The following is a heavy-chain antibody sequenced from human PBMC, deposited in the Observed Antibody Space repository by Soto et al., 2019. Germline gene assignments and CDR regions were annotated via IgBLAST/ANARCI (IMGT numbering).Heavy chain of an antibody. Sequence: QVQLVESGGGVVQPGRSLRLSCAVSGSTLNNSGMHWIRQAPGKGLEWVAVISFDGSETYYADSMKGRFTISRDNSKNMLQLQMNSLRAEDTAIYYCAKDRVPGAYGHYYGMDVWGQGTTVTVS. J-gene: IGHJ6*02. D-gene: IGHD6-19*01. V-gene: IGHV3-30*18. CDR2: ISFDGSET. CDR3: AKDRVPGAYGHYYGMDV. CDR1: GSTLNNSG.